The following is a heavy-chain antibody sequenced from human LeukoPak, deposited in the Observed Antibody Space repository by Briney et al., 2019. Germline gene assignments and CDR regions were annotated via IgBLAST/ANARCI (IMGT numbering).Heavy chain of an antibody. Sequence: SVKLSCTASGATFSSYAISWVRQAPGQGLEWMGGIIPIFGTANYAQTYPGRVTITADKSTSTAYMELSSLRSEDTAVYYCARGPSPQWLDEEGYYFDYWGQGTLVTVSS. CDR1: GATFSSYA. D-gene: IGHD6-19*01. V-gene: IGHV1-69*06. J-gene: IGHJ4*02. CDR3: ARGPSPQWLDEEGYYFDY. CDR2: IIPIFGTA.